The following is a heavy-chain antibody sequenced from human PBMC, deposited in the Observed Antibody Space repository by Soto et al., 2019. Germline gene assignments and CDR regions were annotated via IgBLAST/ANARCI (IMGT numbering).Heavy chain of an antibody. CDR1: GYSFTSYW. CDR2: IDPSDSYT. CDR3: ARQGCSSTSCYLDNWFDP. D-gene: IGHD2-2*01. Sequence: GESLKISCKGSGYSFTSYWISWVRQMPGKGLEWMGRIDPSDSYTNYSPSFQGHVTISADKSISTAYLQWSSLKASDTAMYYCARQGCSSTSCYLDNWFDPWGQGTLVTVYS. V-gene: IGHV5-10-1*01. J-gene: IGHJ5*02.